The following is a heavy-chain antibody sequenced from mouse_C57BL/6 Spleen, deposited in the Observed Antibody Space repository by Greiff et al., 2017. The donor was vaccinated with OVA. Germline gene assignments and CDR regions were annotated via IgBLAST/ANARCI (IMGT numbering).Heavy chain of an antibody. CDR2: IDPFDSYT. Sequence: QVQLKQPGAELVKPGASVKLSCKASGYTFTSYWMQWVKQRPGQGLEWIGEIDPFDSYTNYNQKFKGKATLTVDTSSSTAYMQLSSLTSEDSAVYYCARGGSSNWSFAYWGQGTLVTVSA. J-gene: IGHJ3*01. CDR1: GYTFTSYW. V-gene: IGHV1-50*01. CDR3: ARGGSSNWSFAY. D-gene: IGHD1-1*01.